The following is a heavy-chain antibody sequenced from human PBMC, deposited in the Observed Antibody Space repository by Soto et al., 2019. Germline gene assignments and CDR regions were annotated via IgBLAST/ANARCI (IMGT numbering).Heavy chain of an antibody. CDR1: GFTFSSYA. V-gene: IGHV3-23*01. CDR3: AKDSSYDFWSGYYRFDP. J-gene: IGHJ5*02. D-gene: IGHD3-3*01. Sequence: GGSLRLSCAASGFTFSSYAMSWVRQAPGKGLEWVSAISGSGGSTYYADSVKGRFTISRDNSKNTLYLQMNSLRAEDTAVYYCAKDSSYDFWSGYYRFDPWGQGTLVTVSS. CDR2: ISGSGGST.